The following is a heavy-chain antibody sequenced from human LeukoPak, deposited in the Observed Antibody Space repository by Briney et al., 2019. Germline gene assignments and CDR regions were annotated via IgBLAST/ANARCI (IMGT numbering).Heavy chain of an antibody. D-gene: IGHD2-15*01. CDR1: GYTFTSYD. CDR2: MNANSGKT. J-gene: IGHJ6*02. V-gene: IGHV1-8*01. Sequence: ASVKVSCKASGYTFTSYDINWARQATGQGPEWMGWMNANSGKTDYAQKFQGRVTMTRNTSASTAYMELSSLRSEDTAVYYCARGLGGGTVWTDYYGMDVRGQGTTVIVSS. CDR3: ARGLGGGTVWTDYYGMDV.